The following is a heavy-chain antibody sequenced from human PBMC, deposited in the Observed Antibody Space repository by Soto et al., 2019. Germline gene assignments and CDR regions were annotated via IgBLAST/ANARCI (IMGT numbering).Heavy chain of an antibody. V-gene: IGHV1-18*04. CDR1: ASTFTGYT. J-gene: IGHJ5*02. D-gene: IGHD4-17*01. CDR3: ARGTVTSGRWFGP. CDR2: ISTFNGNT. Sequence: QVHLVQPGTEVKEPGASLKVSCKASASTFTGYTINWVRQAPVQGLEWMGWISTFNGNTKYAGNFEGRVTMTTNTSTTTAYMELTSLTFDDTAVYFCARGTVTSGRWFGPWGQGTLVSVSS.